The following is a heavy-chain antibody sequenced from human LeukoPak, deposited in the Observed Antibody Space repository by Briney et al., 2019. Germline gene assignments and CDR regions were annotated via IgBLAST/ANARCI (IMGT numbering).Heavy chain of an antibody. CDR3: ARQTAVISFDY. CDR1: GGSISSGDYC. CDR2: IFYSGSM. Sequence: PSQTLSLTCTVSGGSISSGDYCWTWIRQPPGKGLEWMGYIFYSGSMYYNPSLKSRLTISVDTSKNQFSLKLRSVTAADTAVYYCARQTAVISFDYWGQGALVTVSS. J-gene: IGHJ4*02. D-gene: IGHD2-21*02. V-gene: IGHV4-30-4*01.